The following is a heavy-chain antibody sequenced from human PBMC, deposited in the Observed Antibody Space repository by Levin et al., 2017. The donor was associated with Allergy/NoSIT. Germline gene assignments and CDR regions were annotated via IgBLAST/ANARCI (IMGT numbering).Heavy chain of an antibody. CDR1: GYSFTTYW. Sequence: NRGESLKISCKGSGYSFTTYWITWVRQMPGKGLEWMGRIDPSDSYTNYSPSFQGHVTISADKSTSTAYLQWSSLKASDTAMYYCARRFGPPGSYYYYMDVWGKGTTVTVSS. J-gene: IGHJ6*03. CDR2: IDPSDSYT. CDR3: ARRFGPPGSYYYYMDV. D-gene: IGHD3-10*01. V-gene: IGHV5-10-1*01.